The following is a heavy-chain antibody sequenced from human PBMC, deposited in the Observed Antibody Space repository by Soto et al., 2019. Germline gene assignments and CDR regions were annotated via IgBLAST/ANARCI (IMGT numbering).Heavy chain of an antibody. D-gene: IGHD2-15*01. CDR3: ARDGDIVVVVAATNWFDP. J-gene: IGHJ5*02. CDR1: CYTFTSYG. Sequence: ASVKVSYKASCYTFTSYGISCVRQAPGQGLEWMGWISAYNGNTNYAQKLQGRVTMTTDTSTSTAYMELRSLRSDDTAVYYCARDGDIVVVVAATNWFDPWGQGTLVTVSS. V-gene: IGHV1-18*04. CDR2: ISAYNGNT.